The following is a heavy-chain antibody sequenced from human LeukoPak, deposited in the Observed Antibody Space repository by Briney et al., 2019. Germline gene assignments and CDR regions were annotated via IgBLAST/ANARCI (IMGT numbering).Heavy chain of an antibody. D-gene: IGHD3/OR15-3a*01. V-gene: IGHV3-7*03. CDR3: ARLWSGYYLDAFDI. J-gene: IGHJ3*02. Sequence: GGSLRLSCAAPGFTFSSYWMSWVRQAPGKGLEWVANIKQDGSVKYYVDSVKGRFTISRDNAKNSLYLQMNSLRAEDTAVYYCARLWSGYYLDAFDIWGQGTMVTVSS. CDR1: GFTFSSYW. CDR2: IKQDGSVK.